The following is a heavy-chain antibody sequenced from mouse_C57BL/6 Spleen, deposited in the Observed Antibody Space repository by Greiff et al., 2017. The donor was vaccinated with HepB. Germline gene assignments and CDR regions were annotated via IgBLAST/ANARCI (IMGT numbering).Heavy chain of an antibody. CDR3: ARSGGLTLDY. CDR2: SYWDDDK. J-gene: IGHJ2*01. V-gene: IGHV8-12*01. CDR1: GFSLSTSGMG. Sequence: VKLMESGPGILQSSQTLSLTCSFSGFSLSTSGMGVSWIRQPSGKGLEWLAHSYWDDDKRYNPSLKSRPTISKDTSRNQVFLKITSVDTADTATYYCARSGGLTLDYWGQGTTLTVSS. D-gene: IGHD4-1*01.